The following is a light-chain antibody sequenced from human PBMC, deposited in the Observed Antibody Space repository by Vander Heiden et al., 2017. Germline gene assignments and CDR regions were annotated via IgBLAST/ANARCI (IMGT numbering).Light chain of an antibody. CDR1: ALPKQY. J-gene: IGLJ3*02. V-gene: IGLV3-25*03. Sequence: SYQLTQPPSVSGSPGQTARIPCSGDALPKQYAYWYQQKPGQAPVLVIYNDSERPSGIPERFSGSSSGTTATLTITGVQAEDEADYYCHSEASSSTYTVFGGGTKLTVL. CDR3: HSEASSSTYTV. CDR2: NDS.